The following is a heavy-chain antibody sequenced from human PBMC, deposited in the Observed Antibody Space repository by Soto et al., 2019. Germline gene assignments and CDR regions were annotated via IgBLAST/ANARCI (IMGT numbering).Heavy chain of an antibody. J-gene: IGHJ6*03. V-gene: IGHV1-18*01. CDR2: ISPASGVT. CDR1: GYSFTTYG. D-gene: IGHD3-3*01. CDR3: AIATDFWSGYSLNYYYYMDV. Sequence: ASVKVSCKASGYSFTTYGLCWVRQVPGQGLEWMGYISPASGVTTYAQSLKGRVTMTTDTSTSTAYMKLRSLRSDDTAVYYCAIATDFWSGYSLNYYYYMDVWGKGTTVTVSS.